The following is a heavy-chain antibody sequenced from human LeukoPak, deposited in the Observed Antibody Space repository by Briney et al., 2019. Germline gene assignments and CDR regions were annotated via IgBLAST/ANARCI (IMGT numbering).Heavy chain of an antibody. CDR2: ISAYGNT. V-gene: IGHV1-18*01. D-gene: IGHD2-15*01. CDR3: ARGIIGYYFDY. CDR1: GYTFTIYG. J-gene: IGHJ4*02. Sequence: GSVKVSCKTSGYTFTIYGISWVRQAPGQGLEWMGLISAYGNTNYAQNLQGRVTMTTDTSTSTAYMELRSLRSDDTAVYYCARGIIGYYFDYWGQGPLVTVSS.